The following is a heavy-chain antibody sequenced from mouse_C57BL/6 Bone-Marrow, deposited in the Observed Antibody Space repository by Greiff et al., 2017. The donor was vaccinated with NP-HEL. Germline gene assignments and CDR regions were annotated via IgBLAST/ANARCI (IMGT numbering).Heavy chain of an antibody. V-gene: IGHV1-69*01. D-gene: IGHD3-2*02. J-gene: IGHJ4*01. CDR1: GYTFTSYW. CDR2: IDPPDSYT. Sequence: QVQLQQPGAELVMPGASVKLSCKASGYTFTSYWMHWVKQRPGQGLEWIGEIDPPDSYTNYNQKFKGKSTLTVDKSSSTAYMQLSSLTSEDSAVYYCAKTAQATSYAMDYWGQGTSVTVSS. CDR3: AKTAQATSYAMDY.